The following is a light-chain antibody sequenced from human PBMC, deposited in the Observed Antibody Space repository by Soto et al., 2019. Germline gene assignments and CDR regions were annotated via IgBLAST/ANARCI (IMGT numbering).Light chain of an antibody. J-gene: IGLJ1*01. CDR2: DNN. Sequence: SVLTQPPSVSGAPGQRVTISCTGSSSNIGAGYDVHWYQQLPGTAPKLLIYDNNNRPSGVPDRFSGSKSGTSASLAITGPQADDEADYFCQSYDSSLSGYVFGTGTKVNGL. CDR3: QSYDSSLSGYV. CDR1: SSNIGAGYD. V-gene: IGLV1-40*01.